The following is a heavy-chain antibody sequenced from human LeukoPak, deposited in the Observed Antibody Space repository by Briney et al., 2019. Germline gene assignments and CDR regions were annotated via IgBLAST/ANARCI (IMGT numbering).Heavy chain of an antibody. D-gene: IGHD2-21*01. Sequence: PSETLSLTCTVSGGSISSYYWSWIRQPPGKGLEWIGYIYYSGSTNYNPSLKSRVTISVGTSKNQFSLKLSSVTAADTAVYYCARSKGDSFDYWGQGTLVTVSS. CDR1: GGSISSYY. CDR3: ARSKGDSFDY. J-gene: IGHJ4*02. V-gene: IGHV4-59*01. CDR2: IYYSGST.